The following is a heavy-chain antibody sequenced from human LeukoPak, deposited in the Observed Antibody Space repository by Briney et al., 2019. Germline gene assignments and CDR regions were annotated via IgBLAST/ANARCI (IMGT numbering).Heavy chain of an antibody. CDR1: GYIVNSRA. Sequence: ASVKVSCKASGYIVNSRALHWVRQAPGQSLEWMGWFNAGNGYSQYPQKLQDKLTITRDTPASTVYMELSSLTSEDTAVYYCATDPSLRGVNWGQGTLVTVSS. D-gene: IGHD3-10*01. V-gene: IGHV1-3*01. J-gene: IGHJ4*02. CDR3: ATDPSLRGVN. CDR2: FNAGNGYS.